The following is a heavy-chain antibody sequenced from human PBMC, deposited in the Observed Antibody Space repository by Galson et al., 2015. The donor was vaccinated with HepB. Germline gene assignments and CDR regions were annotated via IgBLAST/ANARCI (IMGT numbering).Heavy chain of an antibody. CDR2: ISYDGSNK. Sequence: SLRLSCAASGFTFSSYAMHWVRQAPGKGLEWVAVISYDGSNKYYADSVKGRFTISRDNSKNTLYLQMNSLRAEDTAVYYCAREGPVYGGQTRYFDYWGQGTLVTVSS. CDR1: GFTFSSYA. D-gene: IGHD5-12*01. J-gene: IGHJ4*02. V-gene: IGHV3-30*04. CDR3: AREGPVYGGQTRYFDY.